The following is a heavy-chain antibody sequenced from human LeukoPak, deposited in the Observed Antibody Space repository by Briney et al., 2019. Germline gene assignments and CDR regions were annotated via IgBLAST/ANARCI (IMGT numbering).Heavy chain of an antibody. Sequence: GGSLRLSCAASGFTFSSYAMSWVRQAPGKGLEWVSAISGSGGSTYYADSVKGRFTISRDNSKNTLYLQMNSLRAEDTAVYYCAKDLAATWAIGYLYYYYYYGMDVWGQGTTVTVSS. CDR1: GFTFSSYA. CDR2: ISGSGGST. D-gene: IGHD2-15*01. J-gene: IGHJ6*02. V-gene: IGHV3-23*01. CDR3: AKDLAATWAIGYLYYYYYYGMDV.